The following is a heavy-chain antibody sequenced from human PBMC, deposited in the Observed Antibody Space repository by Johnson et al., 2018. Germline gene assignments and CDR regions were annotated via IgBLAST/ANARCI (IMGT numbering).Heavy chain of an antibody. CDR1: GFTSGRYG. CDR3: VREVGDAFDI. CDR2: IWYDGSFK. D-gene: IGHD1-26*01. V-gene: IGHV3-33*01. Sequence: QVQLVESGGGVVQPGRSLRLSCAASGFTSGRYGMHWVRQAPGKGLERVAVIWYDGSFKYYGDSVRGRFTISRDSSKNSLYLQMDSLRGEDTAVYYCVREVGDAFDIWGRGTLVTVSS. J-gene: IGHJ3*02.